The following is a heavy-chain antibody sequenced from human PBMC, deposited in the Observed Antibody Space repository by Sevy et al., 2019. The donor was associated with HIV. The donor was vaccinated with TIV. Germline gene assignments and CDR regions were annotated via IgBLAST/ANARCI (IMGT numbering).Heavy chain of an antibody. D-gene: IGHD5-12*01. Sequence: ASVKVSCKASGYTFTGYYMHWVRQAPGQGLEWMGWINPNSGGTNYAQMFQGRVTMTRDTSISTAYMELSRLRSDDTAVYYCAREDGYSGYDSLDYWGQRTLVTVSS. CDR1: GYTFTGYY. CDR3: AREDGYSGYDSLDY. V-gene: IGHV1-2*02. CDR2: INPNSGGT. J-gene: IGHJ4*02.